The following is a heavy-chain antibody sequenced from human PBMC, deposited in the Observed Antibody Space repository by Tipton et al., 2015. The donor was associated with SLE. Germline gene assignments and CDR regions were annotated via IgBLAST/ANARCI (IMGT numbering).Heavy chain of an antibody. CDR2: IYPSGVT. Sequence: LSLTCAVSGGSIDSGGYSWNWIRQPPGKGLEWLGSIYPSGVTYYSPSLKSRVIISIDKPKNQFSLTVAVYYCARGGLTYGYYYYMDVWGKGTTVTVSS. CDR1: GGSIDSGGYS. D-gene: IGHD3-10*01. V-gene: IGHV4-30-2*01. J-gene: IGHJ6*03. CDR3: YYYYMDV.